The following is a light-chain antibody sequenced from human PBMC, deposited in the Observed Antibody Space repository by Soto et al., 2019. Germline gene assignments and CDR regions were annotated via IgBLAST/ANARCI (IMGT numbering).Light chain of an antibody. CDR3: QQRSTWPPIT. J-gene: IGKJ5*01. V-gene: IGKV3-11*01. CDR2: DAS. Sequence: EIVLTQSPATLSLSPGERATLSCRASQSVSSYIAWYQQKTGQAPRLLIYDASNRANGIPARFSGSGSGTDFTLTISSLEPEDAAVYYCQQRSTWPPITFAQGTRLEIK. CDR1: QSVSSY.